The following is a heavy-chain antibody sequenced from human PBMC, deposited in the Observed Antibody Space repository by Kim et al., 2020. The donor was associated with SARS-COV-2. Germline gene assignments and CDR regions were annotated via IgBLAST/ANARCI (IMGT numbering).Heavy chain of an antibody. V-gene: IGHV4-34*01. CDR3: ARGRKVIAEPGDYDYVGGEMIRTERLHHFDF. Sequence: SETLSRSCAVYGGSFSNYYWTWIRQPPGKGLEWIGEINHSGSTNYNPSLKTRVSISVDTSKNQFSLRLRSVIAADTAVYYCARGRKVIAEPGDYDYVGGEMIRTERLHHFDFWAQGALVTVSS. J-gene: IGHJ4*02. CDR1: GGSFSNYY. CDR2: INHSGST. D-gene: IGHD3-16*01.